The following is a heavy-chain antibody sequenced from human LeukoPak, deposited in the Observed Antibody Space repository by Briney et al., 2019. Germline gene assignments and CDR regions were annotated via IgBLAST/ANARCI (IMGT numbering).Heavy chain of an antibody. J-gene: IGHJ4*02. CDR3: TTKQGLAPLSHS. CDR2: INTDGTVT. V-gene: IGHV3-74*01. CDR1: GFTFRKIW. Sequence: GGSLRLSCPAYGFTFRKIWMLWARQAPGKGLESVSRINTDGTVTTYADSVKGRFTVSRDNADNTMFLQMNSVRDEDTAVYYWTTKQGLAPLSHSWGQGTPVTVSS. D-gene: IGHD6-19*01.